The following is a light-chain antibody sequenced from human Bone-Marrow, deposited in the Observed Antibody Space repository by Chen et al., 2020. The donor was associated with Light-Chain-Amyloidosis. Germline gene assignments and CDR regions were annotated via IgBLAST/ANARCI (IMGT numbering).Light chain of an antibody. CDR3: QSYQGSSQGV. V-gene: IGLV6-57*01. Sequence: NFMLTQPHSVPEAPRQTGIISCTRSSGSIATNYVQWYQPRPGSSPTTVIYEDDQRPSVVPDRFSGSIDRSSNSASLTSAGLKTEDEADYYCQSYQGSSQGVFGGGTKLPVL. CDR2: EDD. CDR1: SGSIATNY. J-gene: IGLJ3*02.